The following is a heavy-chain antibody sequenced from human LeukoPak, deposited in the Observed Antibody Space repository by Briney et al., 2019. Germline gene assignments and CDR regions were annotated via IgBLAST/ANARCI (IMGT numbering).Heavy chain of an antibody. V-gene: IGHV4-59*08. Sequence: SETLSLTCTVSGGSISSYYWSWIRQPPGKGLEWIGYIYYSGSTNYKPSLKSRVTISVDTSKNQFSLKLSSVTAADTAVYYCARLGMGPYYDILTGYPPLDYWGQGALVTVSS. J-gene: IGHJ4*02. CDR2: IYYSGST. D-gene: IGHD3-9*01. CDR3: ARLGMGPYYDILTGYPPLDY. CDR1: GGSISSYY.